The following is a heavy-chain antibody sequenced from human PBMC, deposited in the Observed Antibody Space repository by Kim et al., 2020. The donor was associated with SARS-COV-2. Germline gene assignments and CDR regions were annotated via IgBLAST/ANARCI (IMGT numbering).Heavy chain of an antibody. J-gene: IGHJ4*02. D-gene: IGHD3-16*02. V-gene: IGHV4-59*01. Sequence: SETLSLTCTVSGGSISSYYWSWIRQPPGKGLEWIGYIYYSGSTNYNPSLKSRVTISVDTSKNQFSLKLSSVTAADTAVYYCARAGSRDYVWGSYRYEFDYWGQGTLVTVSS. CDR1: GGSISSYY. CDR2: IYYSGST. CDR3: ARAGSRDYVWGSYRYEFDY.